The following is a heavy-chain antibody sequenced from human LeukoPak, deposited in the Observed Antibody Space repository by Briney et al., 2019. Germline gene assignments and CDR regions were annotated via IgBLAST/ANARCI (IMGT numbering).Heavy chain of an antibody. D-gene: IGHD3-22*01. J-gene: IGHJ4*02. CDR3: ARDSDSSGYCDY. Sequence: GGSLRLSCAASGFTFSSYSMNWVRQAPGKGLEWVSSISSSSSYIYYADSVKGRFTISRDNAKNSLYLQMNSLRAEDTAVYYCARDSDSSGYCDYWGQGTLVTVSS. CDR1: GFTFSSYS. V-gene: IGHV3-21*01. CDR2: ISSSSSYI.